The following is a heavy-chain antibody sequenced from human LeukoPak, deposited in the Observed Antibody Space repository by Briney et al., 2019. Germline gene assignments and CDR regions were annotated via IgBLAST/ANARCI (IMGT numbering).Heavy chain of an antibody. D-gene: IGHD6-13*01. CDR3: ARVYYSSSYDYWYFDL. V-gene: IGHV4-38-2*02. J-gene: IGHJ2*01. Sequence: SETLSLTCPVSGYSISSGYYWGWIRQPPGKGLEWLGSIYHSGTTYYNPSLKSRVTISVDTSKNQFSLKLSSVTAADTAVYYCARVYYSSSYDYWYFDLWGRGTLVTVSS. CDR2: IYHSGTT. CDR1: GYSISSGYY.